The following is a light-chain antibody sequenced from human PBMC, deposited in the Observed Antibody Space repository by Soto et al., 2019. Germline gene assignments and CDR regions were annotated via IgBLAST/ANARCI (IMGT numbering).Light chain of an antibody. Sequence: QSALTQPRSVSGSPGQSVTISCTGTSSDVGGFNSVSWYQHHPGKAPRALIYEVSKRPSGVPDRFSGSKSGNTASLTVSGLQTEDEADYYCSSYAGSNNYVFGTGTKVTVL. J-gene: IGLJ1*01. CDR3: SSYAGSNNYV. CDR1: SSDVGGFNS. CDR2: EVS. V-gene: IGLV2-8*01.